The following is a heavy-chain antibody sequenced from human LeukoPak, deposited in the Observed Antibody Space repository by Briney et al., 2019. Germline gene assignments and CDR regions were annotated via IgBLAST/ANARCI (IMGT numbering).Heavy chain of an antibody. D-gene: IGHD6-6*01. CDR3: ARGKYILAARPGAFDI. V-gene: IGHV4-34*01. J-gene: IGHJ3*02. CDR1: GGSFSDYF. CDR2: IDDGGNT. Sequence: SETLSLMCSVYGGSFSDYFWSWIRQPPGKGLEWIGEIDDGGNTNYNPSLMSRVIVSMEKSKKQFSLVMRSVTAADTAVYYCARGKYILAARPGAFDIWGQGTMVTVSS.